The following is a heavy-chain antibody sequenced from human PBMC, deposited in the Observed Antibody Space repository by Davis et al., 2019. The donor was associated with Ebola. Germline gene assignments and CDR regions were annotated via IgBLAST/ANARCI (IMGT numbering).Heavy chain of an antibody. V-gene: IGHV3-48*01. CDR3: ARETPISSRSDW. J-gene: IGHJ4*02. D-gene: IGHD2-2*01. CDR1: GFAFSNYN. CDR2: IPTNGWST. Sequence: PGGSLRLSCTASGFAFSNYNMNWVRQAPGTGLEWVSSIPTNGWSTYYADSVKGRFIISRDNAKNSLFLQMHSLRGDDTAVYFCARETPISSRSDWWGQGTLVTVSS.